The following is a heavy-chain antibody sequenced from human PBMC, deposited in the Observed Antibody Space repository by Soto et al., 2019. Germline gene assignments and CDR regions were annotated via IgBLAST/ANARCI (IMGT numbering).Heavy chain of an antibody. CDR1: GYAFSFG. D-gene: IGHD3-10*01. CDR3: ATYYFGSGSYYRFDN. V-gene: IGHV1-18*01. CDR2: ISASDGST. J-gene: IGHJ4*02. Sequence: VASVKVSCKASGYAFSFGFSWVRQAPGQGLEWMGWISASDGSTNSAQKFRGRISLTTDTSTNTAYMDLLSLTSDDTAMYFCATYYFGSGSYYRFDNWGQGTLVTVSS.